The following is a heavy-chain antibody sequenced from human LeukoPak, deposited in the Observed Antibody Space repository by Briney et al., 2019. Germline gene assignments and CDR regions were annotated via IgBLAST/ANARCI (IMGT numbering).Heavy chain of an antibody. V-gene: IGHV3-48*01. D-gene: IGHD3-9*01. CDR1: GFTFSSYS. CDR3: ARSFPRLQSFDFLGSEDVDAFDI. J-gene: IGHJ3*02. CDR2: ISSSSSTI. Sequence: GGSLRLSCAASGFTFSSYSMNWVRQAPGKGLEWVSYISSSSSTIYHADSVKGRFTISRDNAKNSLYLQMNSLRGEDTAVYYCARSFPRLQSFDFLGSEDVDAFDIWGQGTIVTVSS.